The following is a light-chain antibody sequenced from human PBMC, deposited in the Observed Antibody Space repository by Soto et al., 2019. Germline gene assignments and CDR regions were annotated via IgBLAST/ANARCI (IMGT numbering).Light chain of an antibody. CDR2: EVS. CDR3: SSYTSSSTLV. V-gene: IGLV2-14*01. Sequence: QSAVTQPASVSGSPGQSITISCTGTSSDVGGYNYVSWYQQHPGKAPKLMIYEVSNRPSGVSNRFSGSKSGNTASLTISGLQAEDEADYYCSSYTSSSTLVFGGGTQLTVL. J-gene: IGLJ2*01. CDR1: SSDVGGYNY.